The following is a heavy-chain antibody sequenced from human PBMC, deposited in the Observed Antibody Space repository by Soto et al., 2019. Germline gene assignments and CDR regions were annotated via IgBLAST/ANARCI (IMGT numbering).Heavy chain of an antibody. J-gene: IGHJ4*02. Sequence: KTGGSLRLSCVASGFTFSDYYMTWIRQAPGSGLEWVSYISSSSGTISYANSVKGRFTISRDNAQNSLYLQMTSLRAEDTAVYYCARGTYRSKTDFDYWGQGTLVTVSS. CDR2: ISSSSGTI. CDR3: ARGTYRSKTDFDY. CDR1: GFTFSDYY. D-gene: IGHD6-13*01. V-gene: IGHV3-11*01.